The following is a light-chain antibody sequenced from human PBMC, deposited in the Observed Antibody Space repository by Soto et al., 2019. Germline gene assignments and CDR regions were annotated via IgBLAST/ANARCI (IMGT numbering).Light chain of an antibody. V-gene: IGKV3-11*01. J-gene: IGKJ4*01. CDR1: QSVSSY. Sequence: EIVLTQSPATLSLSPGERATLSCRASQSVSSYLAWLQQKPGQAPRLLIYDASNRATGIPARFSGSGSGTDYTLTISSLEPEDFAADYCQQRSKWPLTFGGGTKVEIK. CDR2: DAS. CDR3: QQRSKWPLT.